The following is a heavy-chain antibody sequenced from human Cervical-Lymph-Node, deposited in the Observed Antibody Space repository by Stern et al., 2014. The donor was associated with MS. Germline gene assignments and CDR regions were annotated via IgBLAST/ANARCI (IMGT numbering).Heavy chain of an antibody. CDR1: GYTFKRYA. J-gene: IGHJ4*02. CDR2: INTHTGIP. Sequence: VQLVQSGSELKKPGASVKVSCKASGYTFKRYAMNWVRQAPGQGLEWMGWINTHTGIPTYAQGFTGRFVFSLDTSVSTSYLQIKSLKAEDTAMYYCQVKFPDIAVAVAGDYWGQGTLVTVSS. D-gene: IGHD6-19*01. CDR3: QVKFPDIAVAVAGDY. V-gene: IGHV7-4-1*02.